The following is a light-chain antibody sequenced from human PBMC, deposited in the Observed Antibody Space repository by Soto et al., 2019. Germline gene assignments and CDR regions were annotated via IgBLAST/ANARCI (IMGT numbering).Light chain of an antibody. CDR2: DND. CDR3: GTWDSSLSSEV. Sequence: QSALTQPPSVSAAPGQKVTISCSGSSSNIGNNYVAWYQQLPGTAPKLLIHDNDKRPSGIPDRFSGSKSGTSATLGITGLQTGDEADYYCGTWDSSLSSEVFGTGTKLTVL. J-gene: IGLJ1*01. CDR1: SSNIGNNY. V-gene: IGLV1-51*01.